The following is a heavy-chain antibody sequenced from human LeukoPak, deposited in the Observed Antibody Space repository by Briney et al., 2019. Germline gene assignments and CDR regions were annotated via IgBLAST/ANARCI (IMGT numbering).Heavy chain of an antibody. CDR2: INPSGGGT. CDR1: GYSLTSYY. D-gene: IGHD5-24*01. V-gene: IGHV1-46*01. Sequence: ASVKVSCKASGYSLTSYYIHWVRQAPGQGLEWMGIINPSGGGTTYAQKFQGRVTMTRDTSTSTVYMELSSLRSEDTAVYYCAREMASTYYFDYWGQGTLVTVSS. J-gene: IGHJ4*02. CDR3: AREMASTYYFDY.